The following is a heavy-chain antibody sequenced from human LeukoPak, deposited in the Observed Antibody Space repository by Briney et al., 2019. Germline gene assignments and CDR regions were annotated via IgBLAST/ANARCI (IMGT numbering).Heavy chain of an antibody. CDR1: GFTFSSYS. CDR2: ISGSSSYI. V-gene: IGHV3-21*01. CDR3: ARDRYGSGSHHFDY. D-gene: IGHD3-10*01. J-gene: IGHJ4*02. Sequence: GGSLRLSCAASGFTFSSYSMNWVRQAPGKGLEWVSCISGSSSYIYSADSVKGRFTISRHNAKNSLYLQMNSLRAEDTAVYYCARDRYGSGSHHFDYWGQGTLVTVSS.